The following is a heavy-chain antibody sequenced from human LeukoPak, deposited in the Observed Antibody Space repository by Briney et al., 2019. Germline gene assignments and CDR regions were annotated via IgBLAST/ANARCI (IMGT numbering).Heavy chain of an antibody. D-gene: IGHD1-1*01. CDR3: VRESNWAYYFDY. V-gene: IGHV1-18*01. Sequence: ASVKVSCKASGYTFSSYGIGWVRQAPGQGLEWMGWSSTYDGNTKYAENFRDRVTMTTDTSSSTAYMDLRSLRSDDTAVYFCVRESNWAYYFDYWGQGTLLTVSS. J-gene: IGHJ4*02. CDR1: GYTFSSYG. CDR2: SSTYDGNT.